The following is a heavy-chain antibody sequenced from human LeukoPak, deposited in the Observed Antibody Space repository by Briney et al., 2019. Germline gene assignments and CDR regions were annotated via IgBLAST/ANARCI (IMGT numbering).Heavy chain of an antibody. J-gene: IGHJ4*02. Sequence: KASETLSLTCTVYGGSIRSGGYYWSWIRQHPGKGLEWIGYIYYSGSTYYNPSLKSRVTISVDTSKNQFSLELSSVTAADTAVYYCARQSDGGDWIDYWGQGTLVTVSS. CDR2: IYYSGST. V-gene: IGHV4-31*03. CDR3: ARQSDGGDWIDY. D-gene: IGHD2-21*02. CDR1: GGSIRSGGYY.